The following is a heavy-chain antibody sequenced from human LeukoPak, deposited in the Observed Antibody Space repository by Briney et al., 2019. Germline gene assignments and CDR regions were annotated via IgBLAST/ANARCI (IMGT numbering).Heavy chain of an antibody. J-gene: IGHJ4*02. D-gene: IGHD3-22*01. Sequence: SSETLSLTCTVSGGSISSSSYYWGWIRQPPGKGLEWIGEINHSGSTNYNPSLKSRVTISVDTSKNQFSLKLSSVTAADTAVYYCARGRKSGSRFDYWGQGTLVTVSS. CDR2: INHSGST. V-gene: IGHV4-39*07. CDR3: ARGRKSGSRFDY. CDR1: GGSISSSSYY.